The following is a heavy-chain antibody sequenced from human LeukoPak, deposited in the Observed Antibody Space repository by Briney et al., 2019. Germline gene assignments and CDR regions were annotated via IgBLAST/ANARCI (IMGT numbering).Heavy chain of an antibody. CDR2: ISAYNGNT. D-gene: IGHD5-24*01. CDR3: ARALVDGYKELGY. CDR1: GYTFTTYG. J-gene: IGHJ4*02. V-gene: IGHV1-18*01. Sequence: SVKVSCKASGYTFTTYGITWVRQAPGQGLEWMGWISAYNGNTNYAQKLQGRVTMTTDTSTSTAYMELRSLRSDDTAVYYCARALVDGYKELGYWGQGTLVTVSS.